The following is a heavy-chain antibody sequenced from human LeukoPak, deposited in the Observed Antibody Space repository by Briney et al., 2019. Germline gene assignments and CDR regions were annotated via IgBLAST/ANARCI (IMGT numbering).Heavy chain of an antibody. CDR1: GYTYEDYG. D-gene: IGHD4-11*01. CDR2: CNWNGGST. Sequence: GRSLRLLCASPGYTYEDYGVRWAPDAWGRGLVCGSGCNWNGGSTGCADSVKDRFTNSRDIDKHSLYLHMKRLRAEDTALYYCARDLTSNYGYYYYYMDVWGKGTTVTVSS. J-gene: IGHJ6*03. CDR3: ARDLTSNYGYYYYYMDV. V-gene: IGHV3-20*04.